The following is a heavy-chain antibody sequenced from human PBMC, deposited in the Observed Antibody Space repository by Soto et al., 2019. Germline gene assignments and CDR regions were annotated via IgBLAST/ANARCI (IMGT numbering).Heavy chain of an antibody. CDR2: INPSGEHT. Sequence: QVQLVQSGAEVKQPGTSVKVSCQASGYSFKDHYMHWVRQAPGRGLEWVGIINPSGEHTNYAQQFRGRVAMTRDTSTSTAYMELRSLRSEDTAVYFCARISCNGGSCYFDFDHWGQGTLVTVSS. V-gene: IGHV1-46*02. J-gene: IGHJ4*02. CDR1: GYSFKDHY. CDR3: ARISCNGGSCYFDFDH. D-gene: IGHD2-15*01.